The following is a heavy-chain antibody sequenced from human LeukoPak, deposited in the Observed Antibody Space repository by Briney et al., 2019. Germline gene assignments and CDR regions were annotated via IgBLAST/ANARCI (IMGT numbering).Heavy chain of an antibody. J-gene: IGHJ4*02. V-gene: IGHV4-4*07. CDR3: ARGTEMTKIAGHYSFDQ. CDR2: IYSSGTF. CDR1: GGSISGYY. Sequence: ASETLSLTCSVSGGSISGYYWTWMRQPAGRGLEWIGRIYSSGTFYSNPSLESRVTISLDASNNQFSLKLTSVTAADTAVYYSARGTEMTKIAGHYSFDQWGRGTLVCVSS. D-gene: IGHD5-24*01.